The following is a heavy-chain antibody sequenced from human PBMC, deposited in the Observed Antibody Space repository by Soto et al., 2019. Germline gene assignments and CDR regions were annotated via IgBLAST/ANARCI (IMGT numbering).Heavy chain of an antibody. V-gene: IGHV3-43*01. CDR3: AKDVLERPNPYYYGMDV. J-gene: IGHJ6*02. D-gene: IGHD1-1*01. CDR2: ISWDGGST. Sequence: HPGGSLRLSCAASGFTFDDYTMHWVRQAPGKGLEWVSLISWDGGSTYYADSVKGRFSISRDNSKNSLYLQMNSLRTEDTALYYCAKDVLERPNPYYYGMDVWGQGTTVTVSS. CDR1: GFTFDDYT.